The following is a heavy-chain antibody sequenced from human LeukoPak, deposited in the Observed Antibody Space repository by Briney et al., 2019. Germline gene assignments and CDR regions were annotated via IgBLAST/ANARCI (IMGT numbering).Heavy chain of an antibody. D-gene: IGHD3-10*01. Sequence: GRSLRPSCAPSGFTFSSYGTHWVRHAPGNWLEWVAFIRYDGSNKYYADSVKGRFTISRDNAKNSLYLQMNSLRAEDTAVYYCARHKRGYYSPFDIWGQGTMVTVSS. CDR2: IRYDGSNK. CDR1: GFTFSSYG. CDR3: ARHKRGYYSPFDI. V-gene: IGHV3-33*01. J-gene: IGHJ3*02.